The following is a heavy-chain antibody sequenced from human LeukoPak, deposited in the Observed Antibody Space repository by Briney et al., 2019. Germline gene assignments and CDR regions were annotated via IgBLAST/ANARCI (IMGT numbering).Heavy chain of an antibody. CDR2: ISSSSSYI. CDR3: ASIQWQTRGY. V-gene: IGHV3-21*01. J-gene: IGHJ4*02. D-gene: IGHD5-12*01. CDR1: GYSFSTYS. Sequence: PGGSLRLSCAASGYSFSTYSMNWVRQAPGKGLEWVSSISSSSSYIYYADSVKGRFTISRDNAKNSLYLQMNSLRAEDTAVYYCASIQWQTRGYWGQGTLVTVSS.